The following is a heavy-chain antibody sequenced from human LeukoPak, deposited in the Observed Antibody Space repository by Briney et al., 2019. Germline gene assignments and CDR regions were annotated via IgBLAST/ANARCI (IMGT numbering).Heavy chain of an antibody. V-gene: IGHV3-74*01. CDR3: ARANYYGSGRAAFDI. D-gene: IGHD3-10*01. Sequence: GGSESLLCAPSGFTFSSYCMLWVPRATGKELVCVSSINSDGSSTSCADSVKGRFTVSRDNAKNTLYLQMNSLRAEDTAVYYCARANYYGSGRAAFDIWGQGTMVTVSS. CDR2: INSDGSST. CDR1: GFTFSSYC. J-gene: IGHJ3*02.